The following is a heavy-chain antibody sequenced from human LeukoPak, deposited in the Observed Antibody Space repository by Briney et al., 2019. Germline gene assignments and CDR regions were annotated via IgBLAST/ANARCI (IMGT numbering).Heavy chain of an antibody. CDR2: IYYSGST. Sequence: PSETLSLTCTVSGGSISSGGYYWSWIRQHPGLGLEWIGYIYYSGSTYYNPSLKSRVTISVDTSKNQFSLKLSSVTAADTAVYYCALGSDYYYYMDVWGKGTTVTVSS. CDR3: ALGSDYYYYMDV. V-gene: IGHV4-31*03. J-gene: IGHJ6*03. D-gene: IGHD2-21*01. CDR1: GGSISSGGYY.